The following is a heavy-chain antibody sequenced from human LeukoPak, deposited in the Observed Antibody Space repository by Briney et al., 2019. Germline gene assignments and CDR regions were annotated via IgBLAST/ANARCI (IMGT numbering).Heavy chain of an antibody. V-gene: IGHV3-7*03. D-gene: IGHD2-15*01. J-gene: IGHJ5*02. CDR3: AKDSGPGCSGGSCYSRWFDP. Sequence: PGGSLRLSCAASGFTFSSYWMSWVRQAPGKGLEWVANIKQDGSEKYYVDSVKGRFTISRDNAKNSLYLQMNRLRAEDTALYYCAKDSGPGCSGGSCYSRWFDPWGQGTLVTVSS. CDR2: IKQDGSEK. CDR1: GFTFSSYW.